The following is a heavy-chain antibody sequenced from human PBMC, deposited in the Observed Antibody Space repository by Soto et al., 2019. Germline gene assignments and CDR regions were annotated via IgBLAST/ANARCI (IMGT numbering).Heavy chain of an antibody. CDR3: ARLTYFGYYFDY. CDR2: IYYSGST. D-gene: IGHD3-3*01. V-gene: IGHV4-59*01. Sequence: SETLSLTCTVSGGSISSYYWSWIRQPPGKGLEWIGYIYYSGSTNYNPSLKSRVTISVDTSKNQFSLKLSSVTAADTAVYYCARLTYFGYYFDYWGQGTLVTVSS. CDR1: GGSISSYY. J-gene: IGHJ4*02.